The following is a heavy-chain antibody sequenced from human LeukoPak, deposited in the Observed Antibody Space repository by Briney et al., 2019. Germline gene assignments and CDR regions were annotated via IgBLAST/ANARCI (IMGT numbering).Heavy chain of an antibody. CDR3: ARQMTSTRLFDS. D-gene: IGHD5/OR15-5a*01. Sequence: GRSLRLSCVASGFIFSDHPFHWVRQSPDKGLEWVALIGSDGTKEYYADSVQGRFTVSRENSKNTLFLQMNTLRADDTAVYFCARQMTSTRLFDSWGQGTLVTVSS. CDR2: IGSDGTKE. J-gene: IGHJ4*02. V-gene: IGHV3-30*04. CDR1: GFIFSDHP.